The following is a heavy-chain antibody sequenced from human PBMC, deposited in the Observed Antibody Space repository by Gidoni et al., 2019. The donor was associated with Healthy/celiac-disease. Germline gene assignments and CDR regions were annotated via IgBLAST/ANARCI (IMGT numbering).Heavy chain of an antibody. J-gene: IGHJ4*02. CDR2: IKQDGSEK. D-gene: IGHD3-22*01. CDR1: GFTFSIDW. Sequence: EVQLVESGGGLVQPGGSLSLSCAASGFTFSIDWMRWVRQAPGKGLEWVANIKQDGSEKYYVDSVKGRFTISRDNAKNSLYLQMNSLRAEDTAVYYCASETYYYDSSGYCPFGYWGQGTLVTVSS. CDR3: ASETYYYDSSGYCPFGY. V-gene: IGHV3-7*03.